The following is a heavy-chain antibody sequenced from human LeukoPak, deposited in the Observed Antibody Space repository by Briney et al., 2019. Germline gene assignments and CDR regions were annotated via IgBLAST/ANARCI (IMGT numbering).Heavy chain of an antibody. V-gene: IGHV3-30*03. CDR1: GFTFSSYG. CDR3: ARDLRTDSSFSPFDY. D-gene: IGHD3/OR15-3a*01. CDR2: ISYDGSNK. J-gene: IGHJ4*02. Sequence: GGSLRLSCAASGFTFSSYGMHWVRQAPGKGLEWVAVISYDGSNKYYADSVKGRFTISRDNGKNSLYLQMNSLRAEDTAVYYCARDLRTDSSFSPFDYWGQGTLVTVSS.